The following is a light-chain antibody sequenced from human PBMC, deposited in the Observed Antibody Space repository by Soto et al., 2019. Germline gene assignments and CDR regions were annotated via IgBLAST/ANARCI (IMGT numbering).Light chain of an antibody. CDR2: GAS. CDR3: QQYGSSPFT. Sequence: EIVLTQSPGTLSLSPGEGATLSCRASQTVSSNYLAWYQQKPGQAPRLLIYGASSRATGIPDRFSGSGSGTGFPLTISRLEPEDFAVYFCQQYGSSPFTFGPGTKVDIK. CDR1: QTVSSNY. J-gene: IGKJ3*01. V-gene: IGKV3-20*01.